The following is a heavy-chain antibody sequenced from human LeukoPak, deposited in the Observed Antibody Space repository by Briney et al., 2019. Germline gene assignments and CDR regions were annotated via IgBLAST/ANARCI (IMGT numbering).Heavy chain of an antibody. D-gene: IGHD2-21*01. J-gene: IGHJ4*02. CDR1: GFTFSSYC. V-gene: IGHV3-7*01. CDR2: IKEDGSEK. Sequence: GSLRLSCAASGFTFSSYCMSWVRQAPGKGLEWVANIKEDGSEKYYVDSVKGRFTISRDNSKNTLSLQMDSLRPEDATVYYCARDRGCSGNCYSFFDYWGQGTLVTVSS. CDR3: ARDRGCSGNCYSFFDY.